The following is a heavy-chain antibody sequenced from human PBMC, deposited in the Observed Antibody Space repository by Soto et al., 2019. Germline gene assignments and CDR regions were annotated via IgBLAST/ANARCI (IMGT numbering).Heavy chain of an antibody. Sequence: ASVKVSCKASGYTFTSYDINWVRQATGQGLEWMGWMNPNSGNTGYAQKFQGRVTMTRNTSISTAYMELSSLRSEDTAVYYCARGYGDYDYYYMDVWGKGTKVTVSS. CDR3: ARGYGDYDYYYMDV. J-gene: IGHJ6*03. D-gene: IGHD4-17*01. V-gene: IGHV1-8*01. CDR2: MNPNSGNT. CDR1: GYTFTSYD.